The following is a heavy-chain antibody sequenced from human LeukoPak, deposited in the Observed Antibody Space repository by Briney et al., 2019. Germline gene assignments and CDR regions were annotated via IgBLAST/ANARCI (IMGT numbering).Heavy chain of an antibody. CDR2: IIPILDIA. CDR3: ARDQGVTDPPPYGLDV. D-gene: IGHD3-10*01. Sequence: EASVKVSCKPSGGTFSSYAIIWVRQAPGQGLECMGRIIPILDIATYAQKFQGRVTITADKSTSTAYMELSSLSSEDTAVYYCARDQGVTDPPPYGLDVWGQGTTVTVSS. J-gene: IGHJ6*02. CDR1: GGTFSSYA. V-gene: IGHV1-69*04.